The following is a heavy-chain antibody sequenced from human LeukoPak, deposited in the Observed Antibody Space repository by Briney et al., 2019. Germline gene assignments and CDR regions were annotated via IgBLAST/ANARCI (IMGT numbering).Heavy chain of an antibody. J-gene: IGHJ2*01. CDR3: ASSRDLYHDAFTSYWYFDV. V-gene: IGHV4-34*01. D-gene: IGHD3-3*01. CDR2: INDSGHA. CDR1: GASFRGYY. Sequence: ETLSLTCXVYGASFRGYYWSWIRQAPGKGLEWIAEINDSGHARYDASLKSRVTMSVDTSKNQFSLKLKSVTAADTAVYYCASSRDLYHDAFTSYWYFDVWGRGSLVTVSS.